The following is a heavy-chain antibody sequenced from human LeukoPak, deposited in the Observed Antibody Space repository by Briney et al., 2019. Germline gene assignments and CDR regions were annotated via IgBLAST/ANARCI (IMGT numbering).Heavy chain of an antibody. V-gene: IGHV4-59*02. CDR1: GGSVSSDY. CDR3: ARGGASSKFFDY. CDR2: ISYSGSS. Sequence: SETLSLTCTVSGGSVSSDYWSWIRQPPGKGLEWIGWISYSGSSNYSPSPKSRVTLSVDTSKNQFSLKLSSVTAADTAVYYCARGGASSKFFDYWGQGTLVTVSS. D-gene: IGHD6-6*01. J-gene: IGHJ4*02.